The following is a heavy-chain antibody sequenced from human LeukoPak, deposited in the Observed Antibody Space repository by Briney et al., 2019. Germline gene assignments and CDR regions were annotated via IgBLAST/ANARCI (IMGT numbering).Heavy chain of an antibody. Sequence: PSETLSLTCAVSGYSISSGYYWGWIRQPPGQGLEWIGSIYHSGSTYYYPSLKSRVTISVDTSKNQFSLKLSSVTAADTAVYYCARTRREYQLLSFDYWGQGTLVTVSS. CDR3: ARTRREYQLLSFDY. D-gene: IGHD2-2*01. CDR2: IYHSGST. V-gene: IGHV4-38-2*01. CDR1: GYSISSGYY. J-gene: IGHJ4*02.